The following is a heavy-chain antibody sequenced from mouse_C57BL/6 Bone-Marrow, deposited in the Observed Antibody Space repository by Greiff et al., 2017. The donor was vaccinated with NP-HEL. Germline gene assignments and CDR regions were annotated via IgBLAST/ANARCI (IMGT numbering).Heavy chain of an antibody. CDR3: ARDIHYGSSYYFDY. CDR1: GFTFSSYA. CDR2: ISDGGSYT. J-gene: IGHJ2*01. Sequence: EVKVVESGGGLVKPGGSLKLSCAASGFTFSSYAMSWVRQTPEKRLEWVATISDGGSYTYYPDNVKGRFTISRDNAKNNLYLQMSHLKSEDTAMYYCARDIHYGSSYYFDYWGQGTTLTVSS. D-gene: IGHD1-1*01. V-gene: IGHV5-4*01.